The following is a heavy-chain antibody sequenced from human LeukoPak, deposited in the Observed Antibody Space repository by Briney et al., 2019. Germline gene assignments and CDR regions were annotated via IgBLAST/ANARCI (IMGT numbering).Heavy chain of an antibody. D-gene: IGHD4-23*01. CDR1: GFTFSSYA. CDR2: ISGSGGST. CDR3: AKAGDYGGNWGLDY. J-gene: IGHJ4*02. V-gene: IGHV3-23*01. Sequence: GGSLRLSCAASGFTFSSYAMSWVRQAPGKGLEWVSAISGSGGSTYYADSVKGRFTISRDNSKNTLYLQMNSLRAEDTVVYYCAKAGDYGGNWGLDYWGQGTLVTVSS.